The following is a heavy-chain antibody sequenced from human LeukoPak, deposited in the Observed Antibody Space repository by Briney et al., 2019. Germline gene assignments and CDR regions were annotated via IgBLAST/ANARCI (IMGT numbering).Heavy chain of an antibody. J-gene: IGHJ4*02. CDR2: IYYSGST. Sequence: SETLSLTCTVSGGSISSYYWGWIRQPPGKGLEWIGSIYYSGSTYYNPSLKSRVTISVDTSKNQFSLKLSSVTAADTAVYYCARHQEEYYFDYWGQGTLVTVSS. V-gene: IGHV4-39*01. CDR3: ARHQEEYYFDY. CDR1: GGSISSYY. D-gene: IGHD3-10*01.